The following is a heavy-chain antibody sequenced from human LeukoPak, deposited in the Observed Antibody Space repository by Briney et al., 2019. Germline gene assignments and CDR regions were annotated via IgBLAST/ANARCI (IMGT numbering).Heavy chain of an antibody. CDR2: IWYDGSNK. CDR1: GFTFSSYG. CDR3: ARALRDGYNYDY. Sequence: GGSLRLSCAASGFTFSSYGMHWVRQAPGKGLEWVAVIWYDGSNKYYADSVKGRFTISRDNSKNTLYLQMNSLRAEDTAVYYCARALRDGYNYDYWGQGTLVTVSS. J-gene: IGHJ4*02. D-gene: IGHD5-24*01. V-gene: IGHV3-33*01.